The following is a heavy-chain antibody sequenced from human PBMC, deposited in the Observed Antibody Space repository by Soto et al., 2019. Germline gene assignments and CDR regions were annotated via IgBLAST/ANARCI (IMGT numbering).Heavy chain of an antibody. D-gene: IGHD6-19*01. CDR3: ARDADSSGLHY. J-gene: IGHJ4*02. CDR1: GFTVSGMF. V-gene: IGHV3-53*01. CDR2: IYPAGPT. Sequence: GGSLRLSCAASGFTVSGMFMNWVRQAPGKGLEWVSVIYPAGPTYYADSVKRRFTISRDNSKNTLFLQLNNLRAEDTAVYYCARDADSSGLHYWGQGILVTVSS.